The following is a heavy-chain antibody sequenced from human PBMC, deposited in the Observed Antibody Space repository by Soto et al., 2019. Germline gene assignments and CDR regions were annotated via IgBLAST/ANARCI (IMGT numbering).Heavy chain of an antibody. CDR2: IYHSGST. CDR1: GDSITSGGYY. V-gene: IGHV4-31*03. J-gene: IGHJ4*02. CDR3: ANGDY. Sequence: QVQLQESGPRLVKPSQTLSLTCTVSGDSITSGGYYWSWIRQHPGKGLEWIGYIYHSGSTYYTPSLKSRVTMSIDTSKNQFSLNRSSVTVADTAVYYCANGDYWGQGVLVTVSS.